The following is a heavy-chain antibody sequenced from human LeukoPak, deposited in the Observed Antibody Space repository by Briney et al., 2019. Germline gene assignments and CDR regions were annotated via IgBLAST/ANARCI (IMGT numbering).Heavy chain of an antibody. CDR3: ARDRIQLWLPYGMDV. CDR2: ISSSGSTI. V-gene: IGHV3-11*01. Sequence: GGSLRLSCAASGFTFSDYYMSWIRQAPGKGLEWVSYISSSGSTIYYADSVKGRFTISRDNAKNSLYLQMNSLRAEDTAVYYCARDRIQLWLPYGMDVWGQGTTVTVSS. CDR1: GFTFSDYY. D-gene: IGHD5-18*01. J-gene: IGHJ6*02.